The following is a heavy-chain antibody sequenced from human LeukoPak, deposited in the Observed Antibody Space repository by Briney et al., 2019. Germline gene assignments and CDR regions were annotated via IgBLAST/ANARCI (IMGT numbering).Heavy chain of an antibody. CDR3: ARLDSRATSIYFDL. J-gene: IGHJ2*01. CDR1: GFTFSSYW. CDR2: IKQDGSEK. D-gene: IGHD3-22*01. Sequence: GGSLRLSCAASGFTFSSYWTSWVRQAPGKGLEWVANIKQDGSEKYYVDSVKGRFTISRDNAKKSLYLQMNSLRAEDTAVYYCARLDSRATSIYFDLWGRGTLVTVSS. V-gene: IGHV3-7*01.